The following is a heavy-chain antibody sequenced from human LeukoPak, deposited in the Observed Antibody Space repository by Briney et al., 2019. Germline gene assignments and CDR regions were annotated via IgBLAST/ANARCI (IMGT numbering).Heavy chain of an antibody. CDR2: ISYDGSNK. Sequence: PGRSLRLSCAASGFTFSNYAMHWVRQAPGKGLEWVAVISYDGSNKYYTDSVKGRFTISRDNSKNTLYLQMNSLRAEDTAVYYCAKDGVVPSGWQKLVGWFDPWGQGTLVTVSS. J-gene: IGHJ5*02. V-gene: IGHV3-30*04. CDR1: GFTFSNYA. D-gene: IGHD6-19*01. CDR3: AKDGVVPSGWQKLVGWFDP.